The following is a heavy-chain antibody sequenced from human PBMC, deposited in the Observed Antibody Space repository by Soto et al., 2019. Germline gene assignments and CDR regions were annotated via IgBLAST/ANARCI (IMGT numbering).Heavy chain of an antibody. CDR2: IKPDGSQR. D-gene: IGHD6-19*01. Sequence: GASLRLSCEASGFTFSTYWMSWIRQAPGKGLEWVGNIKPDGSQRYIVDSVQGRFTTSRDNARNSVYLQMNSLRVEDTDVYYCVRDRHSGCRLDFWGQGALFTVSS. CDR1: GFTFSTYW. V-gene: IGHV3-7*01. CDR3: VRDRHSGCRLDF. J-gene: IGHJ4*03.